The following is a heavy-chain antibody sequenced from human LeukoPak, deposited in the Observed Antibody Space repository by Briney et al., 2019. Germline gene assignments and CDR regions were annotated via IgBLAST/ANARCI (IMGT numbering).Heavy chain of an antibody. J-gene: IGHJ4*02. CDR1: GYSISGGYY. Sequence: SETLSLTCAVPGYSISGGYYWGWIRQPPGKGLEWIGSIYHSGSTYYNPSLKSRVTISVDTSKNQFSLKLSSVTAADTAVYYCARDRSGYGNWGQGTLVTVSS. CDR3: ARDRSGYGN. CDR2: IYHSGST. V-gene: IGHV4-38-2*02. D-gene: IGHD5-12*01.